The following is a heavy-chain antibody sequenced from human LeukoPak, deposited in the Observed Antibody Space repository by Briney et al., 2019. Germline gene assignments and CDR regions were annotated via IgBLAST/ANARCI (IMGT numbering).Heavy chain of an antibody. D-gene: IGHD2-2*02. Sequence: PSETLSLTCTVSGGSISSSSYYWGWIRQPPGKGLEWIGSIYYSGSTYYNPSLKSRVTISVDTSKNQFSLKLSSVTAADTAVYYCAREIYCSSTSCYTYFDYWGQGTLVTVSS. J-gene: IGHJ4*02. CDR1: GGSISSSSYY. CDR2: IYYSGST. V-gene: IGHV4-39*02. CDR3: AREIYCSSTSCYTYFDY.